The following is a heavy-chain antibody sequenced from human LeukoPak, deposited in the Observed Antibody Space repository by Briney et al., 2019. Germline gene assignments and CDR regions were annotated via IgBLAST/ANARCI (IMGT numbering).Heavy chain of an antibody. Sequence: GASVKVSCKASGDTFTSYGISWVRQAPGQGLEWMGWMNPNSANTGYAQKFQGRVTMTRNTSISTAYMELSSRRSEDTAVYYCARVPSGGNKFDPWGQGTLVTVSS. J-gene: IGHJ5*02. CDR3: ARVPSGGNKFDP. CDR1: GDTFTSYG. CDR2: MNPNSANT. D-gene: IGHD6-25*01. V-gene: IGHV1-8*02.